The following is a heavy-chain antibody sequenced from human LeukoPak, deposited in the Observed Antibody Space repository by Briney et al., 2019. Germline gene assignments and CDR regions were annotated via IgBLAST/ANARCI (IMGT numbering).Heavy chain of an antibody. CDR3: AIAGYYGSGSRYYFDY. CDR2: IYYSGST. CDR1: GGSISSSSYY. Sequence: SETLSLTCTVSGGSISSSSYYWVWIRQPPGKGLEWIVRIYYSGSTYYNPSLQSRVTISVDTSQHPFSLNLSSVPAADTAVYYCAIAGYYGSGSRYYFDYWGQGTLVTVSS. D-gene: IGHD3-10*01. J-gene: IGHJ4*02. V-gene: IGHV4-39*01.